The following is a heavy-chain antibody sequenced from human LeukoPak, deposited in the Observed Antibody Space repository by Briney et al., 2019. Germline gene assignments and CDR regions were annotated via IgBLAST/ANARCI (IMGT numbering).Heavy chain of an antibody. J-gene: IGHJ4*02. V-gene: IGHV4-59*01. Sequence: SETLSLTCTVSGGSINNYYWSWIRQPPGKGLEWIGYIHSSGGTNYNPSLKSRVTLSVDTSKNQFSLKLSSVTAADTAVYYCARGEDSSGYHDYWGQGTLVTVSS. CDR1: GGSINNYY. D-gene: IGHD3-22*01. CDR3: ARGEDSSGYHDY. CDR2: IHSSGGT.